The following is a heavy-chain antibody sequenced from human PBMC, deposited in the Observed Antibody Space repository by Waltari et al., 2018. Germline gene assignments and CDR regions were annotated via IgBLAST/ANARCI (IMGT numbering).Heavy chain of an antibody. J-gene: IGHJ4*02. Sequence: EVQLVESGGGLVKPGGSLRLSCGASGFSFSGYSMNWVRQAPGKGVEWVSSISSSTTYIHYADAVKGRFTISRDNAKNSLYLQMNSLRVEDTAVYYCVSGGWGFYFDYWGQGTVVTVSS. D-gene: IGHD7-27*01. V-gene: IGHV3-21*01. CDR2: ISSSTTYI. CDR3: VSGGWGFYFDY. CDR1: GFSFSGYS.